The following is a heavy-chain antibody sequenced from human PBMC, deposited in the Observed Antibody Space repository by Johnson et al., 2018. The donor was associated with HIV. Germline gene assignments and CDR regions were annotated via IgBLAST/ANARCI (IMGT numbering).Heavy chain of an antibody. CDR1: GFTLSGYD. CDR2: IDSVGDT. CDR3: ARRSARSGGFDL. D-gene: IGHD2-8*02. V-gene: IGHV3-13*01. J-gene: IGHJ3*01. Sequence: VQLVESGGGLVKPGGSVRLSCAASGFTLSGYDMHWVRQATGKGLEWVSEIDSVGDTYYPPSVKGRLTTSRENANNSLYLEMSSLRAGDTAVYYCARRSARSGGFDLWGQGTMVTVSS.